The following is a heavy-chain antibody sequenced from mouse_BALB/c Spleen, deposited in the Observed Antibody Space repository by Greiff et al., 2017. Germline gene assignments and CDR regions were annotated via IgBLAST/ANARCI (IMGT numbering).Heavy chain of an antibody. CDR1: GYSFTSYW. Sequence: QVQLKQSGPQLVRPGASVKISCKASGYSFTSYWMHWVKQRPGQGLEWIGMIDPSDSETRLNQKFKDKATLTVDKSSSTAYMQLSSPTSEDSAVYYCARSSTGTKPFAYWGQGTLVTVSA. V-gene: IGHV1S126*01. D-gene: IGHD4-1*02. CDR2: IDPSDSET. J-gene: IGHJ3*01. CDR3: ARSSTGTKPFAY.